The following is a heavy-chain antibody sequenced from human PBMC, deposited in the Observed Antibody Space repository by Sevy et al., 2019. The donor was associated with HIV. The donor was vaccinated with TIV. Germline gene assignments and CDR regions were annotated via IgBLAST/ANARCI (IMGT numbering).Heavy chain of an antibody. CDR3: ARDACSGGSCYSPYYYYCMDV. Sequence: GGSLRLSCAASGFTFSSYWMSWVRQAPGKGLEWVANIKQDGSEKYYVDSVKGRFTISRDKAKNSLYLQMNSLRAEDTAVYYCARDACSGGSCYSPYYYYCMDVWGQGTTVTVSS. CDR1: GFTFSSYW. V-gene: IGHV3-7*03. CDR2: IKQDGSEK. J-gene: IGHJ6*02. D-gene: IGHD2-15*01.